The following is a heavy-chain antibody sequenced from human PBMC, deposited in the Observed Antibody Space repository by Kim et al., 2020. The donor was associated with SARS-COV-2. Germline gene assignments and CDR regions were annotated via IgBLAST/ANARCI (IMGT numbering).Heavy chain of an antibody. Sequence: GGSLRLSCAASGFTFSSYAMHWVRQAPGKGLEWVAVISYDGSNKYYADSVKGRFTISRDNSKNTLYLQMNSLRAEDTAVYYCARDRFRGSYEDFDYWGQGTLVTVSS. V-gene: IGHV3-30-3*01. CDR3: ARDRFRGSYEDFDY. D-gene: IGHD1-26*01. CDR1: GFTFSSYA. CDR2: ISYDGSNK. J-gene: IGHJ4*02.